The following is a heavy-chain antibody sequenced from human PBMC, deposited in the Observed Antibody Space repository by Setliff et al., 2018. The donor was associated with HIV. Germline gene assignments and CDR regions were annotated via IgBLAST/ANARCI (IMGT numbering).Heavy chain of an antibody. CDR3: ITHYYDSSGYSPNYFDS. J-gene: IGHJ4*02. Sequence: GGSLRLSCAASGFTFSSYAMSWVRQAPGKGLEWVSAISGSGGSTYYADSVKGRFTISRDNSKNTLYLQMNSLRAEDTAVYYCITHYYDSSGYSPNYFDSWGQGTLVTVSS. D-gene: IGHD3-22*01. CDR2: ISGSGGST. V-gene: IGHV3-23*01. CDR1: GFTFSSYA.